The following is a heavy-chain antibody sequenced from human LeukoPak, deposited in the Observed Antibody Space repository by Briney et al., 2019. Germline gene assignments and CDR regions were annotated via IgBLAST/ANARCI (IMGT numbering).Heavy chain of an antibody. V-gene: IGHV1-18*01. CDR3: ARTDALVLLWFGELSH. Sequence: ASVKVSCKASGYTFTSYGISWARQAPGQRLEWMGWISAYNGNTNYAHKLQGRVTMTTDTSTSTAYMELRSLRSDDTAVYYCARTDALVLLWFGELSHWGQGTLVTVSS. D-gene: IGHD3-10*01. CDR2: ISAYNGNT. CDR1: GYTFTSYG. J-gene: IGHJ4*02.